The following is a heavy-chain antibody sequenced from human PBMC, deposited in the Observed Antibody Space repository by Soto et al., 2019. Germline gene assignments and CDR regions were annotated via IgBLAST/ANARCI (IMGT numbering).Heavy chain of an antibody. CDR3: ASYHLNSYYYGMDV. Sequence: QVQLVQSGAAVKKPGASVKVSCKASGYTFTSYGFSWVRQAPGQGLEWMGWISAYNGNTNYAQKLQGRVTMTTDTSTSTAHMELRSLRSDDTAVYYCASYHLNSYYYGMDVWGQGTTVTVSS. V-gene: IGHV1-18*01. J-gene: IGHJ6*02. CDR1: GYTFTSYG. CDR2: ISAYNGNT.